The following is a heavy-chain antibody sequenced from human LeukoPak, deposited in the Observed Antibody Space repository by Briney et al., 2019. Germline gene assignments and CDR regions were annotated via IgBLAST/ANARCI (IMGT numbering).Heavy chain of an antibody. CDR1: ETFIIAYY. CDR2: IYGSGIT. V-gene: IGHV4-4*07. D-gene: IGHD3-22*01. J-gene: IGHJ6*03. Sequence: PSETLSLTCTVSETFIIAYYWRWSRQSAGTGLEWIGRIYGSGITDYNPSLKSRVTMSPDTSRKQFSLRLTSVTAANTAVYYCATLAFYDSTGYSPGYYMDVWGKGTTVSVFS. CDR3: ATLAFYDSTGYSPGYYMDV.